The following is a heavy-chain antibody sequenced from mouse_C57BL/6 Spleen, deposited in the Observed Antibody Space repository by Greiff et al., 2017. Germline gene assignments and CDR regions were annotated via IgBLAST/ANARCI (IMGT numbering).Heavy chain of an antibody. V-gene: IGHV1-64*01. CDR2: IHPNSGST. D-gene: IGHD2-4*01. Sequence: QVQLQQPGAELVKPGASVKLSCKASGYTFTSYWMHWVKQRPGQGLGWIGMIHPNSGSTNYNEKFKSKATLTVDKSSSTAYMQLSSLTSEDSAVYYWARGPYYDYDPWFAYWGQGTLVTVSA. J-gene: IGHJ3*01. CDR1: GYTFTSYW. CDR3: ARGPYYDYDPWFAY.